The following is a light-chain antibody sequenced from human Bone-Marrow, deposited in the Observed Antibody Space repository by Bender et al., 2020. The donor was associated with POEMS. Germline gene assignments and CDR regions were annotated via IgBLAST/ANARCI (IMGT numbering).Light chain of an antibody. CDR1: SSDVGYYKY. CDR2: DVS. V-gene: IGLV2-14*03. Sequence: QSALTQPASVSGSPGQSITISCTGTSSDVGYYKYVSWYQQHPGKVPKLIIYDVSHRPSGVSNRFSGSKSGNTASLTISGLQPEDEADYYCSSWSSSNTRVFGGGTKLTVL. J-gene: IGLJ3*02. CDR3: SSWSSSNTRV.